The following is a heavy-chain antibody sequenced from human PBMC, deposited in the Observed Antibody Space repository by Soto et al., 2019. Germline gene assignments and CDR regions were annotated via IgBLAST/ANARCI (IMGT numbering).Heavy chain of an antibody. Sequence: EVQLVESGGGLVQPGGSLRLSCAASGFTFSSYEMNWVRQAPGKGLEWVSYISSSGSTIYYADSVKGRFTISRDNAKNSLYLQMNSPRAEDTAVYYCARVSFGVATAGFDPWGQGTLVTVSS. CDR2: ISSSGSTI. V-gene: IGHV3-48*03. CDR3: ARVSFGVATAGFDP. D-gene: IGHD3-3*01. CDR1: GFTFSSYE. J-gene: IGHJ5*02.